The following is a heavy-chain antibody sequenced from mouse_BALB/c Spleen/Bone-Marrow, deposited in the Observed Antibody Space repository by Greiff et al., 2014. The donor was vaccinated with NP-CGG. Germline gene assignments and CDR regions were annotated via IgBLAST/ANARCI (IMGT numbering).Heavy chain of an antibody. Sequence: VHVKQSGAELVKPGASVKLSCTASGFNIKDTNMHWVKQRPEQGLEWIGRVDPANGNTKYDPKFQGKATITADTSSNTAYLQLSSLTSEDTAVYYCARYRLGTYFDYWGQGTTLTVSS. CDR2: VDPANGNT. D-gene: IGHD2-14*01. J-gene: IGHJ2*01. V-gene: IGHV14-3*02. CDR3: ARYRLGTYFDY. CDR1: GFNIKDTN.